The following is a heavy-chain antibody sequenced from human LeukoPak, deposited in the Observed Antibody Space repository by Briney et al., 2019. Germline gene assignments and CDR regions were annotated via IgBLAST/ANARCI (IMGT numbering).Heavy chain of an antibody. D-gene: IGHD3-10*01. CDR3: ARLGGSGGYYKVDYYYYMDV. V-gene: IGHV1-2*06. CDR2: INPNSGGT. CDR1: EYTFTGYY. J-gene: IGHJ6*03. Sequence: GASVKVSCKASEYTFTGYYMHWVRQAPGQGLEWMGRINPNSGGTNYAQKFQGRVTMTRDTSISTAYMELSRLRSDDTAVYYCARLGGSGGYYKVDYYYYMDVWGKGTTVTVSS.